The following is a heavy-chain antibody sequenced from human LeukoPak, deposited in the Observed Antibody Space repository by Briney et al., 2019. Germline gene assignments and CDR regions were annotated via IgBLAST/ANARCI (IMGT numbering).Heavy chain of an antibody. Sequence: SETLSLTCTVSGGSISSYYWSWIRQPAGKGLEWIGRIYTSGSTNYNPSLKSRVTMSVDTSKNQFSLKLSSVTAADTVVYYCARLNGIAAAGTVGNWFDPWGQGTLVTVSS. J-gene: IGHJ5*02. CDR1: GGSISSYY. V-gene: IGHV4-4*07. D-gene: IGHD6-13*01. CDR2: IYTSGST. CDR3: ARLNGIAAAGTVGNWFDP.